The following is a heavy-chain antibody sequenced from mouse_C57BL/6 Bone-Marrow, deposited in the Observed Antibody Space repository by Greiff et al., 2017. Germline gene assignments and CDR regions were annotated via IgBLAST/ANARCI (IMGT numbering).Heavy chain of an antibody. Sequence: QVQLQQSGPELVKPGASVKISCKASFYTFTDYYINWVKQRPGQGLEWIGWIFPGSGSTYYNEKFKGKATLTVDKSSSTAYMLLSSLTSEDSAVYFCARNPLYYYGDYYAMDYWGQGTSVTVSS. D-gene: IGHD1-1*01. CDR2: IFPGSGST. CDR1: FYTFTDYY. CDR3: ARNPLYYYGDYYAMDY. V-gene: IGHV1-75*01. J-gene: IGHJ4*01.